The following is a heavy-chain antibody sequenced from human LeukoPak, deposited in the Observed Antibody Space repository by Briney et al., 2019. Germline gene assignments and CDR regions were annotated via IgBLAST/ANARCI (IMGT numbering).Heavy chain of an antibody. Sequence: PGGSLRLSCAASGFTFSNAWMSWVRQAPGKGLVWVSAINNGGSTTAYADSVKGRFTISRDNAKNTLYLQMNSLRAEDTAVYYCARRAPTRYFDYWGQGTLVTVSS. D-gene: IGHD5-24*01. CDR3: ARRAPTRYFDY. CDR1: GFTFSNAW. V-gene: IGHV3-74*01. CDR2: INNGGSTT. J-gene: IGHJ4*02.